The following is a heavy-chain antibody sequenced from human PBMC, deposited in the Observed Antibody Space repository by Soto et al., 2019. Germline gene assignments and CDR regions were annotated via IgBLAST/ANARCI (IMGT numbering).Heavy chain of an antibody. CDR2: MNPNSGNT. D-gene: IGHD6-13*01. Sequence: ASVKVSCKASGYTFTSYDINWVRQATGQGLEWMGWMNPNSGNTGYAQKFQGRVTMTRNTSISTAYMELSSLRSEDTAVYYCAREFFIAAAGTRYYYYYMDVWGKGTTVTVSS. J-gene: IGHJ6*03. V-gene: IGHV1-8*01. CDR1: GYTFTSYD. CDR3: AREFFIAAAGTRYYYYYMDV.